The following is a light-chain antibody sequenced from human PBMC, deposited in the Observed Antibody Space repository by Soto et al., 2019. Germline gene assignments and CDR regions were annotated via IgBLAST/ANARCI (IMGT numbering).Light chain of an antibody. CDR1: AXNIGNDY. V-gene: IGLV1-51*01. CDR3: GAWDSSLNVYV. J-gene: IGLJ1*01. CDR2: DNN. Sequence: QSVLTQPPSVSAAPGHKITISCSGTAXNIGNDYVSWYQQLPGEAPQLLIYDNNRRPSGIPDRFSGSRSDTSATLGITGLQTGDEADYYCGAWDSSLNVYVFGTGTKVTVL.